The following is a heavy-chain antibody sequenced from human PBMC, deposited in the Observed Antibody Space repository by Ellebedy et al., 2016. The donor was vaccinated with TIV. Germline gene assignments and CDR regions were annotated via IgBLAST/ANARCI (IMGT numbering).Heavy chain of an antibody. Sequence: AASVKVSCKASGYAFSRSYMHWARPALGQGLEWMGLPDPRDGSTIYATKFQGRLSVTRDASTSTVYMDLSSLRLEDTAVYYCARASQSFSLMGGVDVWGQGTTVTVS. CDR1: GYAFSRSY. CDR2: PDPRDGST. J-gene: IGHJ6*02. CDR3: ARASQSFSLMGGVDV. D-gene: IGHD2-8*01. V-gene: IGHV1-46*01.